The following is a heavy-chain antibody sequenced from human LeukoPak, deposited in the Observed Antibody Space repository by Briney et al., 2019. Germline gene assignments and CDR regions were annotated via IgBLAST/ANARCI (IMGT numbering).Heavy chain of an antibody. CDR1: GGSISSGGYS. D-gene: IGHD4-11*01. CDR2: IYHSGST. CDR3: ARRPVTTFGMDV. V-gene: IGHV4-30-2*01. Sequence: SETLSLTCAVSGGSISSGGYSWSWIRQPPGKGLEWIGYIYHSGSTYYNPSLKSRVTISVDRSKNQFSLKLSSVTAADTAVYYCARRPVTTFGMDVWGRGTTVTVSS. J-gene: IGHJ6*02.